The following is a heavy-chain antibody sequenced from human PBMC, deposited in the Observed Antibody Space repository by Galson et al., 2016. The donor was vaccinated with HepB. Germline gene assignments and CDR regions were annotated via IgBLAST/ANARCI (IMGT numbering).Heavy chain of an antibody. V-gene: IGHV4-39*07. D-gene: IGHD3-16*01. CDR2: IYYSGST. CDR3: ARDQRFGGLFNTPFHYYGMDV. Sequence: GWIRQPPGKGLEWIGNIYYSGSTYYTPSLKSRVTISVDTSENQFSLKLSSVTAADTAVYYCARDQRFGGLFNTPFHYYGMDVWGQGTTVTVSS. J-gene: IGHJ6*02.